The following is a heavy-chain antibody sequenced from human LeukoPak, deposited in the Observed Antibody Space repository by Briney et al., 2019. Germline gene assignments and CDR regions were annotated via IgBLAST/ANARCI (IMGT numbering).Heavy chain of an antibody. CDR3: ARGVADY. V-gene: IGHV4-34*01. CDR2: INHSGST. Sequence: SETLSLTCAVYGGSFSGYYWSWIRQPPGRGLEWIGEINHSGSTNYNPSLKSRVTISVDTSKNQFSLKLSSVTAADTAVYYCARGVADYWGQGTLVTVSS. CDR1: GGSFSGYY. J-gene: IGHJ4*02.